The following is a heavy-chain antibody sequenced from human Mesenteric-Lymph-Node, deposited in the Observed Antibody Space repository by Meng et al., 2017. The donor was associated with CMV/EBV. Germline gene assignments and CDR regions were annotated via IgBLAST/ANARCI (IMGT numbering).Heavy chain of an antibody. CDR1: GFTFSSYW. Sequence: GESLKISCAASGFTFSSYWMSWVRQAPGKGLEWVANIKQDGSEKYYVDSVKGRFTISRDNAKNSLYLQMNSLRAEDTAVYYCAREVGSGWYGPWGQGTTVTVSS. D-gene: IGHD6-19*01. V-gene: IGHV3-7*01. J-gene: IGHJ6*02. CDR2: IKQDGSEK. CDR3: AREVGSGWYGP.